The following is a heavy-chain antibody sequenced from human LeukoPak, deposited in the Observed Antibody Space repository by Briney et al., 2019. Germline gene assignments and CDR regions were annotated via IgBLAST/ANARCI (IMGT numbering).Heavy chain of an antibody. Sequence: SETLSLTRSVSGGSISSYYWSWIRQPPGKGLEWIGYIYYSGSTNYNPSLKSRVTISVDTSKNQFSLKLSSVTAADTAVYYCARYYGDYAPYYFDYWGQGTLVTVSS. CDR3: ARYYGDYAPYYFDY. CDR2: IYYSGST. V-gene: IGHV4-59*01. D-gene: IGHD4-17*01. CDR1: GGSISSYY. J-gene: IGHJ4*02.